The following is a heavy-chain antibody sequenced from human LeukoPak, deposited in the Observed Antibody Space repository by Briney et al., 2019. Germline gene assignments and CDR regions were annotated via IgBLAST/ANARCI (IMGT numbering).Heavy chain of an antibody. CDR1: GFTSSSYS. CDR3: ARDPLYYGSGRDYYYGMDV. J-gene: IGHJ6*02. D-gene: IGHD3-10*01. Sequence: GGSLRLSCAASGFTSSSYSMNWVRQAPGKGLEWVSSISSSSSYIYYADSVKGRFTISRDNAKNSLYLQMNSLRAEDTAVYYCARDPLYYGSGRDYYYGMDVWGQGTTVTVSS. V-gene: IGHV3-21*01. CDR2: ISSSSSYI.